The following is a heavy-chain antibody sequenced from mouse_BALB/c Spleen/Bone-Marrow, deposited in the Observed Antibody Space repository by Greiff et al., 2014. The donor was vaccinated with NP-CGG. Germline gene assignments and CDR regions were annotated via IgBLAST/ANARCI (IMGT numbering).Heavy chain of an antibody. CDR1: GHAFSSSW. V-gene: IGHV1-82*01. CDR2: IYPGDGET. D-gene: IGHD1-1*01. Sequence: QVQLQQSGPELVKPGASLKISCKGSGHAFSSSWMNWVKWRPGQGLEWIGRIYPGDGETNYNGKFKGKATLTADKSSSTAYMHLSSLTSVDSAVYFCATTVLAPMDYWGQGTSVTVSS. J-gene: IGHJ4*01. CDR3: ATTVLAPMDY.